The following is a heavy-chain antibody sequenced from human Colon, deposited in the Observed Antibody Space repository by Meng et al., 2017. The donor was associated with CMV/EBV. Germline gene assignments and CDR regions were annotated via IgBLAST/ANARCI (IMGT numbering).Heavy chain of an antibody. V-gene: IGHV5-51*01. CDR1: GYSFTTVW. Sequence: GGSLRLSCKASGYSFTTVWIAWVRQVPGKGLEWMGMIFPDDAETKYGPSFQGPVTISVDKSISTAYLQWSSLTASDTAMYYCAALTTGYYSGMDVWGQGTTVTVSS. J-gene: IGHJ6*02. CDR2: IFPDDAET. CDR3: AALTTGYYSGMDV. D-gene: IGHD4-11*01.